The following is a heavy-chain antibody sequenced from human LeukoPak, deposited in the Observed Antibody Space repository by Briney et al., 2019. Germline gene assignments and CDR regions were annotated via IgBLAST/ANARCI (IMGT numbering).Heavy chain of an antibody. CDR3: TSDTDYGDYIDY. CDR1: GFTFSNAW. CDR2: IKSKTDGGTT. Sequence: GGSLRLSCAASGFTFSNAWMSWVRQAPGKGLEWVGRIKSKTDGGTTDYAAPVKGRFTISRDDSKNTLYLQMNSLKTEDTAVYYCTSDTDYGDYIDYWGQGTLVTVPS. V-gene: IGHV3-15*01. J-gene: IGHJ4*02. D-gene: IGHD4-17*01.